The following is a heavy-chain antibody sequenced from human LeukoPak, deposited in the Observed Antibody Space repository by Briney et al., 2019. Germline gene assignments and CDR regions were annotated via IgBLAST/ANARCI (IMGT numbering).Heavy chain of an antibody. CDR1: GFTGSSKY. CDR2: IKSKTDGGTT. Sequence: GGSLRLSCAASGFTGSSKYMSWVRQAPGKGLEWVGRIKSKTDGGTTDYAAPVKGRFTISRDDSKNTLYLQMNSLKTEDTAVYYCTTMTKYYYDSSGYLDFDYWGQGTLVTVSS. D-gene: IGHD3-22*01. V-gene: IGHV3-15*01. CDR3: TTMTKYYYDSSGYLDFDY. J-gene: IGHJ4*02.